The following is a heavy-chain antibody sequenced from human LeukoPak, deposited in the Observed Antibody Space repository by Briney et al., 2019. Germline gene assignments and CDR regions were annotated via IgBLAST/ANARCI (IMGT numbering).Heavy chain of an antibody. D-gene: IGHD3-10*01. Sequence: SETLSLTCTVSGGSISSGGYYWSCIRQHPGKGLEWIGYIYYSGSTYYNPSLKSRVTISVDTSKNQFSLKLSSVTAADTAVYYCARQITMVQGYFDYWGQGTLVTVSS. CDR1: GGSISSGGYY. CDR2: IYYSGST. V-gene: IGHV4-31*03. CDR3: ARQITMVQGYFDY. J-gene: IGHJ4*02.